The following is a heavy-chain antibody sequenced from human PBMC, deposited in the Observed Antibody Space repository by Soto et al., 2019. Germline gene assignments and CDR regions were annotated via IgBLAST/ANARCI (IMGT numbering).Heavy chain of an antibody. CDR1: GVPVSSGSNH. J-gene: IGHJ5*02. CDR2: ISHSGNT. D-gene: IGHD3-22*01. Sequence: SETLSLTCTVSGVPVSSGSNHWSWIRKPPGKGLEWIGYISHSGNTDYSSSLESRAIISIDTSNNQFSLKLSSVTAADTAVYYCARAYYDSSGYSLDPWGQGTLVTVS. V-gene: IGHV4-61*01. CDR3: ARAYYDSSGYSLDP.